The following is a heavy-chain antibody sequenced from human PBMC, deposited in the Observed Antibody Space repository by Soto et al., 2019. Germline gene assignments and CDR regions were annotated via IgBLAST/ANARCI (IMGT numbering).Heavy chain of an antibody. D-gene: IGHD5-18*01. CDR1: GFTFSNYA. V-gene: IGHV3-23*01. CDR2: ISGSGGST. J-gene: IGHJ6*02. CDR3: ARDPRGYSYGSYGMDV. Sequence: PGGSLRLSCAASGFTFSNYAVTWVRQAPGKGLEWVSTISGSGGSTYYADSVKGRFTISRDNSKNTLYLQMNSLRAEDTAVYYCARDPRGYSYGSYGMDVWGQGTTVTVSS.